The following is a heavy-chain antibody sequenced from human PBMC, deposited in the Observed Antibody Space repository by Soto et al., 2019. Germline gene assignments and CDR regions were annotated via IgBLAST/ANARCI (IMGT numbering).Heavy chain of an antibody. D-gene: IGHD1-26*01. CDR3: AKAVGSTPYFDN. J-gene: IGHJ4*02. V-gene: IGHV3-23*01. Sequence: EVQLLESGGDLVQPGGSLRLSCAASGFTFSSYAMNWVRQAPGKGLAWVSTISGSGGNTYYADSVKGRFTISRDNSKFTLYLQMNSPRAEDTAIYYCAKAVGSTPYFDNWGQGTLVTVSS. CDR1: GFTFSSYA. CDR2: ISGSGGNT.